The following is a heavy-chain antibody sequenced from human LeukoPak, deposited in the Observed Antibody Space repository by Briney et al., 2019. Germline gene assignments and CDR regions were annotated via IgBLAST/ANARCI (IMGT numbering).Heavy chain of an antibody. D-gene: IGHD3-3*01. V-gene: IGHV4-38-2*02. Sequence: SETLSLTCTVSGYSISNGYYWGWIRQPPGKGLEWVGSIYHRGSTYYNPSLRSRVTISLDRSKKKFSLKLTSVTAADTAVYFCAKGAEYYAIWRGYAGYSDYWGQGISVTVSS. CDR1: GYSISNGYY. J-gene: IGHJ4*02. CDR3: AKGAEYYAIWRGYAGYSDY. CDR2: IYHRGST.